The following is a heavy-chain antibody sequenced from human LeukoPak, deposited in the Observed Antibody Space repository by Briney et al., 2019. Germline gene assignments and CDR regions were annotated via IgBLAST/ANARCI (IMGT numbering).Heavy chain of an antibody. Sequence: PSETLSLTCTVSGGPISSYYWSWIRQPPGKGLEWIGYIYYSGSTNYNPSLKSRVSISVDTSKNQFSLRLSSVTAADTAMYYCAGHYADYTDPYTFDIWGQGTMVTVSS. CDR2: IYYSGST. J-gene: IGHJ3*02. CDR3: AGHYADYTDPYTFDI. CDR1: GGPISSYY. D-gene: IGHD4-17*01. V-gene: IGHV4-59*08.